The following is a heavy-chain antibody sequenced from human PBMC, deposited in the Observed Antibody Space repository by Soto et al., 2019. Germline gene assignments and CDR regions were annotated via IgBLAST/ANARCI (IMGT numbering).Heavy chain of an antibody. D-gene: IGHD5-18*01. CDR2: INHSGST. V-gene: IGHV4-34*01. CDR3: ARVASDTAMVTGYYCYMTV. Sequence: SETLSLTCAVSGGTFSGYYWSWIRQPPGKGLEWIGEINHSGSTNYNPSLKSRVTISVDTSKNQSSLKLSSVTAADTAVYYCARVASDTAMVTGYYCYMTVWGKGTTVTVSS. J-gene: IGHJ6*03. CDR1: GGTFSGYY.